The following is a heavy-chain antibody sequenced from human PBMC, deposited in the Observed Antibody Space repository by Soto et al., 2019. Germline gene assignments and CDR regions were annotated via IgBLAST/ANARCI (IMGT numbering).Heavy chain of an antibody. CDR2: IYYSGST. CDR3: ARVGSELVFYYYYYMDV. V-gene: IGHV4-59*01. D-gene: IGHD6-6*01. CDR1: GGSISSYY. J-gene: IGHJ6*03. Sequence: PSETLSLTCTVSGGSISSYYWSWILQPPGKGLEWIGYIYYSGSTNYNPSLKSRVTISVDTSKNQFSLKLSSVTAADTAVYYCARVGSELVFYYYYYMDVWGKGTTVTVSS.